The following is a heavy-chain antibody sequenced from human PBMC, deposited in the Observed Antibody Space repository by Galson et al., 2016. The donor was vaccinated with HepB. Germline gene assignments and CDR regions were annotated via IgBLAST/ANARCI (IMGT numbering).Heavy chain of an antibody. V-gene: IGHV3-21*01. CDR2: ISVSSSYI. D-gene: IGHD2-21*02. CDR1: GFTFSSYT. Sequence: SLRLSCAGSGFTFSSYTMNWVRQAPGKGLEWVAFISVSSSYIYYVDSVKGRFTISRDDAKNSLYLQMNSLRAEDTAVYYCARQRSFCGGDCPSAQYYYGLDVWVQGTTVTVSS. J-gene: IGHJ6*02. CDR3: ARQRSFCGGDCPSAQYYYGLDV.